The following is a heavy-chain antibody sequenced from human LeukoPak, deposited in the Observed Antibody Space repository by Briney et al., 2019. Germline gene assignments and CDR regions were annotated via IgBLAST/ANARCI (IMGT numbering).Heavy chain of an antibody. V-gene: IGHV1-69*04. CDR2: IIPILGIA. J-gene: IGHJ6*02. D-gene: IGHD2-2*01. CDR1: GGTFSSYA. CDR3: AREDCSSTSCRKYYYYYGMDV. Sequence: SVKVSCKASGGTFSSYAISWVRQAPGQGPEWMGRIIPILGIANYAQKFQGRVTITADKSTSTAYMELSSLRSEDTAVYYCAREDCSSTSCRKYYYYYGMDVWGQGTTVTVSS.